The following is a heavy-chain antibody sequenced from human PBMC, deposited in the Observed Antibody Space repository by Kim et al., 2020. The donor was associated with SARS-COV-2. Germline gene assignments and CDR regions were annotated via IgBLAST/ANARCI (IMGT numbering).Heavy chain of an antibody. Sequence: GGSLRLSCAASGFTFSRYSMNWVRQAPGKGLEWVSYISSSTIYYADSVKGRFTISRDNAENSVSLQMISLRDEDTAVYFCARSGNFRIDYWGQGTLVTVSS. CDR2: ISSSTI. V-gene: IGHV3-48*02. J-gene: IGHJ4*02. CDR1: GFTFSRYS. CDR3: ARSGNFRIDY.